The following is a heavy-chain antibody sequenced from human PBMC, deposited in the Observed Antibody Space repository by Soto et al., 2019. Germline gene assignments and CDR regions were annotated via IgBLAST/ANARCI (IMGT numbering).Heavy chain of an antibody. Sequence: ASVKVSCKTSGYTFSNYGITWVRQAPGQPLEWLGWISLYSDGTNYAQKFQGRVSMTTDTSTTTAYMELRSLRSDDTAVYYCARVVPGAEAWFGPWGQGTRVTVSS. J-gene: IGHJ5*02. CDR3: ARVVPGAEAWFGP. CDR1: GYTFSNYG. D-gene: IGHD2-2*01. V-gene: IGHV1-18*01. CDR2: ISLYSDGT.